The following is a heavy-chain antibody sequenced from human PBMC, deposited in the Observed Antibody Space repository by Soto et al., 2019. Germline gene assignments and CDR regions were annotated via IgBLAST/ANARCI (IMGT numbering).Heavy chain of an antibody. V-gene: IGHV3-30*18. CDR3: AKDQSSLLLWFGEYGRPSGIVV. J-gene: IGHJ6*02. Sequence: PGGSLRLSCAASGFTFSSYGMHWVRQAPGKGLEWVAVISYDGSNKYYADSVKGRFTISRDNSKNTLYLQMNSLRAEDTAVYYCAKDQSSLLLWFGEYGRPSGIVVWGQRTTVTVSS. CDR2: ISYDGSNK. D-gene: IGHD3-10*01. CDR1: GFTFSSYG.